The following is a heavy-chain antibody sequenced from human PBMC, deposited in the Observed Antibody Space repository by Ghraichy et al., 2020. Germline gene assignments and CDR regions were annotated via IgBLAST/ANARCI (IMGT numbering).Heavy chain of an antibody. Sequence: GGSLRLSCEASGFTFTNYAMGWVRQAPEKGLGWVSAISGGGGGAYYADSVKGRFTISRDNSKNNLYLQINSLRPDDTAIYFCAKDAQEDNDDGGYLDLWGRGTLGAVSS. D-gene: IGHD1-1*01. CDR1: GFTFTNYA. CDR2: ISGGGGGA. V-gene: IGHV3-23*01. J-gene: IGHJ2*01. CDR3: AKDAQEDNDDGGYLDL.